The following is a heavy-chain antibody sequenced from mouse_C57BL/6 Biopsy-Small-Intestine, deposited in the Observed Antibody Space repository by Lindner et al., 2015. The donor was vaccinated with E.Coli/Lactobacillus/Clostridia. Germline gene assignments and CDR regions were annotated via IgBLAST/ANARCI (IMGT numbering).Heavy chain of an antibody. V-gene: IGHV1-31*01. Sequence: VQLQESGPELVKPGASVKISCKASGYSFTGYYMQWVKQSHGNILDWIGYIYPYNGVSSYNQKFKGKATLTVDKSSSTAYMELRSLTSEDSAVHYCASLTGTKGYFDYWGQGTTLTASS. CDR1: GYSFTGYY. D-gene: IGHD4-1*01. J-gene: IGHJ2*01. CDR2: IYPYNGVS. CDR3: ASLTGTKGYFDY.